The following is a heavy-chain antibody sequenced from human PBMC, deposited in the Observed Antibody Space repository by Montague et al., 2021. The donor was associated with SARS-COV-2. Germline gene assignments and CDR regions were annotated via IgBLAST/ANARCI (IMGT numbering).Heavy chain of an antibody. D-gene: IGHD2-2*02. CDR3: ASSIVVVPAAIPYEAYYYYGMDV. CDR1: GFTFGSYA. V-gene: IGHV3-30-3*01. J-gene: IGHJ6*02. CDR2: ISYDGSNK. Sequence: SLRLSCAASGFTFGSYAMHWVRQAPGKGLEWVAVISYDGSNKYYADSVKGRFTISRDNSKNTLYLQMNSLRAEDTAVYYCASSIVVVPAAIPYEAYYYYGMDVWGQGTTVTVSS.